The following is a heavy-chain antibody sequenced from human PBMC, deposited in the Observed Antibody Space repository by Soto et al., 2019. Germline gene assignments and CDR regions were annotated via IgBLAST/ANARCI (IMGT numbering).Heavy chain of an antibody. V-gene: IGHV4-34*01. CDR2: INHSGST. CDR1: GGSFSGYY. CDR3: ARSRPLYYDLWSGYCCFDY. J-gene: IGHJ4*02. D-gene: IGHD3-3*01. Sequence: PSETLSLTCAVYGGSFSGYYWSWIRQPPGKGLEWIGEINHSGSTNYNPYLKIRVTISVDTSKNQFSLKLSSVTAADTAVYYCARSRPLYYDLWSGYCCFDYWGQGTLVTVSS.